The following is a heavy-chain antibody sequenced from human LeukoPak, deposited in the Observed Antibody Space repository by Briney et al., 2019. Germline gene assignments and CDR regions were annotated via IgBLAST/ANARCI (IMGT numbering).Heavy chain of an antibody. CDR2: IGSSSSTI. J-gene: IGHJ4*02. D-gene: IGHD4-23*01. Sequence: GGSLRLSCAASGFTFSTYSMNWVRQAPGRGLGWVAYIGSSSSTIYYADSVKGRFTISRDNAKNSLYLQMNSLRDEDTAVYYCARHDYGGNSGDYWGRGTLVTVSS. CDR1: GFTFSTYS. V-gene: IGHV3-48*02. CDR3: ARHDYGGNSGDY.